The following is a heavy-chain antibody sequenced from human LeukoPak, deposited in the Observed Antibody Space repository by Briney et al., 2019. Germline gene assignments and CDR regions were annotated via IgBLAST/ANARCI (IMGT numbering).Heavy chain of an antibody. CDR1: GGSISSTTSY. V-gene: IGHV4-39*01. CDR2: IYYSGST. CDR3: ARHGSTDYFDY. J-gene: IGHJ4*02. Sequence: PSETLSLTCAVSGGSISSTTSYWGWIRQPPGKGLEWIGRIYYSGSTFYNPSLKSRVTISVDTSKNQLSLRLSSVTAADTAVYYCARHGSTDYFDYWGQGTLVTVS. D-gene: IGHD2-2*03.